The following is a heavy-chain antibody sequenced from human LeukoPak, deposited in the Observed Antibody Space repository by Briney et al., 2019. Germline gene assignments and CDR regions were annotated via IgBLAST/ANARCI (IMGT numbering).Heavy chain of an antibody. J-gene: IGHJ4*02. CDR1: GGSISSSSYY. V-gene: IGHV4-39*07. Sequence: SETLSLTCTVSGGSISSSSYYWGWIRQPPGKGLEWIGSIYYSGSTYYNPSLKSRVTISVDTSKNQFSLKLSSVTAADTAVYYCATYAAAGTHTDYWGQGTLVTVSS. CDR2: IYYSGST. D-gene: IGHD6-13*01. CDR3: ATYAAAGTHTDY.